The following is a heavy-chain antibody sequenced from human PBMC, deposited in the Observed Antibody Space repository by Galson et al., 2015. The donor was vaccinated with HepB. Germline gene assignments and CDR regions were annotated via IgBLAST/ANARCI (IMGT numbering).Heavy chain of an antibody. CDR3: ARDRVGGTGAYWYFDL. CDR2: INTNTGNP. CDR1: GYTFTSYA. Sequence: SVKVSCKASGYTFTSYAMNWVRQAPGQGLEWMGWINTNTGNPTYAQGFTGRFVFSLDTSVSTAYLQISSLKAEDTAVYYCARDRVGGTGAYWYFDLWGRGTLVTVSS. J-gene: IGHJ2*01. D-gene: IGHD3-16*01. V-gene: IGHV7-4-1*02.